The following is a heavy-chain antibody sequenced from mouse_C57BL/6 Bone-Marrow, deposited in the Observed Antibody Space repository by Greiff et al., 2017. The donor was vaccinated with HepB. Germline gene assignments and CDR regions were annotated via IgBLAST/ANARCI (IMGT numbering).Heavy chain of an antibody. Sequence: VKLQESGPGLVAPSQSLSITCTVSGFSLTSYAISWVRQPPGKGLEWLGVIWTGGGTNYNSALKSRLSISKDNSKSQVFLKMNSLQTDDTARYYCARKEGYYYGSSSYWYFDVWGTGTTVTVSS. CDR3: ARKEGYYYGSSSYWYFDV. CDR2: IWTGGGT. D-gene: IGHD1-1*01. CDR1: GFSLTSYA. V-gene: IGHV2-9-1*01. J-gene: IGHJ1*03.